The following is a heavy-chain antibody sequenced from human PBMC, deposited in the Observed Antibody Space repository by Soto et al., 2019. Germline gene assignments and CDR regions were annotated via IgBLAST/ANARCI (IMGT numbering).Heavy chain of an antibody. V-gene: IGHV4-31*03. Sequence: PSETLSLTCTVTWSSISSGGYYWSWIRQHPGKGLEWIGYIYYSGSTYYNPSLKSRVTISVDTSKNQFSLKLSSVTAADTAVYYCARDRGDGFYDYWGQGTLVTVSS. J-gene: IGHJ4*02. CDR2: IYYSGST. CDR1: WSSISSGGYY. D-gene: IGHD3-10*01. CDR3: ARDRGDGFYDY.